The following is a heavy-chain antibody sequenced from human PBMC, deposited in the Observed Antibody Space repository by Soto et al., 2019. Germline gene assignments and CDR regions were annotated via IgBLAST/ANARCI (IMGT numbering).Heavy chain of an antibody. Sequence: QVQLVQSGAEVKKPGASVKVSCKASGYTFISYGISWVRQAPGQGLEWMGWVSAYNGNTNYAQKFQGRVTMTTDTATHTVYMELSSLRSDDTAVYYCARDVEGMAVTGGYYVDYWGQGTLVTVSS. J-gene: IGHJ4*02. D-gene: IGHD6-19*01. CDR3: ARDVEGMAVTGGYYVDY. V-gene: IGHV1-18*01. CDR1: GYTFISYG. CDR2: VSAYNGNT.